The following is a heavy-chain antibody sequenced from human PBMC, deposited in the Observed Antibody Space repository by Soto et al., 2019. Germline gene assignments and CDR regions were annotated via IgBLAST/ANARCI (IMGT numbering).Heavy chain of an antibody. CDR2: ISSDASSS. CDR3: ARAPDSSGLYMDD. Sequence: GWSLRLSCAASGFTLSSYWMHWVRQGPEKGLVWVSRISSDASSSSYADSVKGRFTISRDNAENTLSLQMNSLRAEDTAVYYCARAPDSSGLYMDDWGQGTLVTVSS. D-gene: IGHD3-22*01. J-gene: IGHJ4*02. V-gene: IGHV3-74*01. CDR1: GFTLSSYW.